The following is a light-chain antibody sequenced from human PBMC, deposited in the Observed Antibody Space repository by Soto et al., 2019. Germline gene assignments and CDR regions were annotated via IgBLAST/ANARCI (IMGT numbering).Light chain of an antibody. CDR3: QQYFTNPIT. V-gene: IGKV4-1*01. CDR2: WAS. CDR1: QSVFDSSDNKNY. J-gene: IGKJ5*01. Sequence: DIVLTQSPDSLAVSLCERATINCRSSQSVFDSSDNKNYLAWYQQKPGQPPKLLIYWASTRESGVPERFRGSGSGTGFTLTISSLQTEDVEVYYCQQYFTNPITFGQGTRLEIK.